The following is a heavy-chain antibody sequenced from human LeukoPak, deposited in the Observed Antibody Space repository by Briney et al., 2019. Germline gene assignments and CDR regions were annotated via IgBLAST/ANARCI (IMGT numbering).Heavy chain of an antibody. CDR2: ISSSDAYI. D-gene: IGHD1-26*01. V-gene: IGHV3-21*01. Sequence: GALRLSCAASGFTFSSYSMNWVRQAPGKGLEWVSSISSSDAYIYYADSVKGRFTISRDNAKNSLYLQMNSLRAEDTAVYYCARAPGYSGTSDAFDIWGQGTMVTVSS. CDR1: GFTFSSYS. J-gene: IGHJ3*02. CDR3: ARAPGYSGTSDAFDI.